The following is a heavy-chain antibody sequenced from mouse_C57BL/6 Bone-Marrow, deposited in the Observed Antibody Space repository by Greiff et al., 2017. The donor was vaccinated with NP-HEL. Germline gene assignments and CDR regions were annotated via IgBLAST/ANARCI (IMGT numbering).Heavy chain of an antibody. CDR3: ARKVLITTVVDWYFDV. D-gene: IGHD1-1*01. CDR1: DSEVFPIAY. CDR2: ILPSIGRT. J-gene: IGHJ1*03. V-gene: IGHV15-2*01. Sequence: VKLQESGSELRSPGSSVKLSCKDFDSEVFPIAYMSWVRQKPGHGFEWIGGILPSIGRTIYGEKFEDKATLDADTLSNTAYLELNSLTSEDSAIYYCARKVLITTVVDWYFDVWGTGTTVTVSS.